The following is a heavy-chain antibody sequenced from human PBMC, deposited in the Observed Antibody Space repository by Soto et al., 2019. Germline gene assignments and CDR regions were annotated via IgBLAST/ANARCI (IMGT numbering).Heavy chain of an antibody. CDR1: GFTFSDYY. D-gene: IGHD3-3*01. J-gene: IGHJ6*02. V-gene: IGHV3-11*01. CDR3: ARDGTVFGVVRTSYYYGMDV. Sequence: QVQLVESGGGLVKPGGSLRLSCAASGFTFSDYYMSWIRQAPGKGLEWVSYISSRGSTIYYADSVKGRFTISRHNAKNSVYLQMNSLRADGTAVYYCARDGTVFGVVRTSYYYGMDVWGQGTTVTVSS. CDR2: ISSRGSTI.